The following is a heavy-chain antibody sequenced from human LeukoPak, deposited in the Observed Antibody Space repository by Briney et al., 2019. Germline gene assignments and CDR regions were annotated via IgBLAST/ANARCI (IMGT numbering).Heavy chain of an antibody. V-gene: IGHV1-2*06. D-gene: IGHD6-6*01. CDR3: ARQLVWGNWFDP. J-gene: IGHJ5*02. Sequence: ASVKVSCKTSGYTFTDYYMHWVRQAPGQGLEWMGRINPNSGGTNYAQKFQGRVTMTRDTSISTAYMELSRLRSDDTAVYYCARQLVWGNWFDPWGQGTLVTVSS. CDR1: GYTFTDYY. CDR2: INPNSGGT.